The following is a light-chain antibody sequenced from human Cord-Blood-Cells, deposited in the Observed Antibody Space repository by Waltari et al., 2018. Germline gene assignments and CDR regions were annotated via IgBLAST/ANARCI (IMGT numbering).Light chain of an antibody. Sequence: QSALTQPAPVSGSPGQSITISCPGTSSAVGRYNLVSWYQQHPGKAPKLMIYEGSKRPSGVSNRFSGSKSGNTASLTISGLQAEDEADYYCCSYAGSSTWVFGGGTKLTVL. V-gene: IGLV2-23*01. CDR1: SSAVGRYNL. CDR3: CSYAGSSTWV. CDR2: EGS. J-gene: IGLJ3*02.